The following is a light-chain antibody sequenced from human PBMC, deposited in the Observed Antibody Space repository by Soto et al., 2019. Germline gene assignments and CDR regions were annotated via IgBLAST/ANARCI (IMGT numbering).Light chain of an antibody. V-gene: IGLV2-8*01. CDR3: ISYAGSNLLYV. CDR2: EVS. J-gene: IGLJ1*01. CDR1: SSDVGGYNY. Sequence: QSALTQPPSASGSPGQLVTISCTGTSSDVGGYNYVSWYQQHPGKAPKLMIYEVSKRPSGVPDRFSGSKSGNTASLTVYGLQAEDEADYYCISYAGSNLLYVFGTGTKLTVL.